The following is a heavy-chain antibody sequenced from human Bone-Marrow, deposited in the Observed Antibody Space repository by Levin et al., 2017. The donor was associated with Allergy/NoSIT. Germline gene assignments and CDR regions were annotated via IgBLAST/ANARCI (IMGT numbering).Heavy chain of an antibody. Sequence: GESLKISCTASGFTFGDYEMNWVRQALGKGPEWVSYISTGGTTTFYTDAVKGRFIVSRDNAKNAMYLLMNSLRLEDTAVYYCARDLLASAHFDSWGQGTLVTVSS. CDR3: ARDLLASAHFDS. J-gene: IGHJ4*02. V-gene: IGHV3-48*03. CDR1: GFTFGDYE. CDR2: ISTGGTTT. D-gene: IGHD6-6*01.